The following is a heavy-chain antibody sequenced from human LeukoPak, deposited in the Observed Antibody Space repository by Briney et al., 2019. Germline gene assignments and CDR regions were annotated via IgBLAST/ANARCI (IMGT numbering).Heavy chain of an antibody. J-gene: IGHJ3*02. CDR1: GFTFSDYY. CDR3: AKDSSGYYLDAFDI. CDR2: INSRGSSI. Sequence: GGSLRLSCVAYGFTFSDYYMSWIRQAPGKGLQWVSYINSRGSSIFYADSVKGRFTISRDNAKSSLHLQMDSLRAEDTAVYYCAKDSSGYYLDAFDIWGQGTMVTVSS. D-gene: IGHD3-22*01. V-gene: IGHV3-11*01.